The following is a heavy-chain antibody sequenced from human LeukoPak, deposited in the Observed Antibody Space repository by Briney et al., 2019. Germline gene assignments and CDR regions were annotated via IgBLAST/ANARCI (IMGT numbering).Heavy chain of an antibody. CDR3: AKDHYDILTGYYLDY. V-gene: IGHV3-64*01. D-gene: IGHD3-9*01. Sequence: GGSLRLSCAASGFTFSSYAMHWVRQAPGKGLEYVSAISSNGGSTYYANSVKGRFTISRDNSKNTLYLQMGSLRAEDMAVYYCAKDHYDILTGYYLDYWGQGTLVTVSS. J-gene: IGHJ4*02. CDR2: ISSNGGST. CDR1: GFTFSSYA.